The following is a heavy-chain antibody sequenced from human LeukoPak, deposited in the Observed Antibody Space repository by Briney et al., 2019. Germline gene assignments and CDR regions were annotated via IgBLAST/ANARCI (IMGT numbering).Heavy chain of an antibody. D-gene: IGHD2-21*02. CDR2: IIGSGGST. CDR3: AKSRAIVVVTEFDY. CDR1: FTFSSYA. V-gene: IGHV3-23*01. Sequence: FTFSSYAMSWVRQAPGKXLEWVXAIIGSGGSTYYADSVKGRFTISRDNSKNTLYLQMNSLRAEDTAVYYCAKSRAIVVVTEFDYWGQGTLVTVSS. J-gene: IGHJ4*02.